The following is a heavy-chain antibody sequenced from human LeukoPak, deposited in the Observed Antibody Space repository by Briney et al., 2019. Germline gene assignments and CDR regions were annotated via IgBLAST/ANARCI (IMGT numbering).Heavy chain of an antibody. V-gene: IGHV4-31*11. CDR3: ARVGIAVAPPSYYFDY. CDR2: IYYSGST. CDR1: GGSFSGYY. Sequence: SETLSLTCAVYGGSFSGYYWSWIRQHPGKGLEWIGYIYYSGSTYYNPSLKSRVTISVDTSKNQFSLKLSSVTAADTAVYYCARVGIAVAPPSYYFDYWGQGTLVTVSS. J-gene: IGHJ4*02. D-gene: IGHD6-19*01.